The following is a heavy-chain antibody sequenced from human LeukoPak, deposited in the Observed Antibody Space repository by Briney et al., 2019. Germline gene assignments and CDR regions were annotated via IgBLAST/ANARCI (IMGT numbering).Heavy chain of an antibody. CDR1: GGSFSGYY. CDR2: INHSGST. Sequence: PSETLSLTCAVYGGSFSGYYWSWIRQPPGKGLEWVGEINHSGSTNYNPSLKSRVTISVDTSKNQFSLKLSSVTAADTAVYYCARAYGNYDCWGQGTLVTVSS. D-gene: IGHD4-17*01. CDR3: ARAYGNYDC. J-gene: IGHJ4*02. V-gene: IGHV4-34*01.